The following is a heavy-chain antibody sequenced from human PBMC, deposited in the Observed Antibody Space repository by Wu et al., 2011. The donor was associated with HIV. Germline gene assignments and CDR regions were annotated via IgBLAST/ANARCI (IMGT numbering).Heavy chain of an antibody. CDR2: INPNSGDT. J-gene: IGHJ4*02. V-gene: IGHV1-2*02. CDR1: GYTFTDYY. D-gene: IGHD4-23*01. Sequence: QVQLVQSGAEVKKPGASVKVSCKASGYTFTDYYMHWVRLAPGQGLEWMGWINPNSGDTNYAQKFRGRVTMTRDTSINTASLELKSLTSDDTAVYFCARAGGGNSGLSLDYWGQGTLVTVFS. CDR3: ARAGGGNSGLSLDY.